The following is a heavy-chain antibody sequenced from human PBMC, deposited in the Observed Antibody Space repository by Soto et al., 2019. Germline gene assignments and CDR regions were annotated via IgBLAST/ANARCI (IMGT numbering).Heavy chain of an antibody. CDR1: GYTFTIYY. Sequence: GASVKVSCKASGYTFTIYYMHWVRQAPGQGLEWMGIINPSGGSTSYAQKFQGRVTMTRDTSTSTVYMELSSLRSEDTAVYYCARGLRYFDWLPTIDYWGQGTLVTVSS. CDR2: INPSGGST. CDR3: ARGLRYFDWLPTIDY. D-gene: IGHD3-9*01. V-gene: IGHV1-46*01. J-gene: IGHJ4*02.